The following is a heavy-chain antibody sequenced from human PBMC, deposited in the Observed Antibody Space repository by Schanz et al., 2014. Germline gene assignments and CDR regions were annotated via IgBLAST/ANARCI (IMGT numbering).Heavy chain of an antibody. Sequence: QAQLVQSGGEVKKPGASLKVSCKASGYTFTSYDINWVRQAPGQGLEWMGIINPSGGSTDYAQKFQGRVTMTRDTSTSTVYMELSSLRSEDTAVYYCARDRVYSYGLPADYWGQGTLVTVSS. CDR3: ARDRVYSYGLPADY. CDR2: INPSGGST. D-gene: IGHD5-18*01. CDR1: GYTFTSYD. J-gene: IGHJ4*02. V-gene: IGHV1-46*01.